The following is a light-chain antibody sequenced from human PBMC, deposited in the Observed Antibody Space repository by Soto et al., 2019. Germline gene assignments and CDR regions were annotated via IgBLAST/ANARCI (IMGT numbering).Light chain of an antibody. V-gene: IGKV1-5*01. J-gene: IGKJ5*01. CDR1: QTISRW. CDR2: DAS. CDR3: HSRA. Sequence: DIQLTQPPSTLSASVGDDVTITCRSSQTISRWLAWYQQKPGRAPKLLIYDASTLESGVPSRFSGSGSETEFTLTISRLQPDDFATYFCHSRAFGPGTRLEIK.